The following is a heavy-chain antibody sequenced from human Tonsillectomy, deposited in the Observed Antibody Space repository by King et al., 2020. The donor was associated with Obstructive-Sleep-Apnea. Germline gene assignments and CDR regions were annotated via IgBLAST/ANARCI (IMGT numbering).Heavy chain of an antibody. CDR1: GFSLSTSGVG. CDR2: IYWDDDK. D-gene: IGHD6-13*01. V-gene: IGHV2-5*02. J-gene: IGHJ5*02. Sequence: TLKESGPTLVKPTQTLTLTCTFSGFSLSTSGVGVGWIRQPPGKALEWLALIYWDDDKRYSPSLKSRLTITKDTSKNQVVLTMTNMDPVDTATYYCAHIPSAGWGNWFDPWGQGTLVTVSS. CDR3: AHIPSAGWGNWFDP.